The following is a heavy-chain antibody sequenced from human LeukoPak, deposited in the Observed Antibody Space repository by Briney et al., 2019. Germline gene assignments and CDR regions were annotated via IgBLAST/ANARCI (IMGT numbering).Heavy chain of an antibody. D-gene: IGHD6-13*01. V-gene: IGHV1-3*01. Sequence: FQGRVTITRDTSASTAYMELSSLRSEDTAVYYCERGIKPIAPTDYWGQGTLVTVSS. CDR3: ERGIKPIAPTDY. J-gene: IGHJ4*02.